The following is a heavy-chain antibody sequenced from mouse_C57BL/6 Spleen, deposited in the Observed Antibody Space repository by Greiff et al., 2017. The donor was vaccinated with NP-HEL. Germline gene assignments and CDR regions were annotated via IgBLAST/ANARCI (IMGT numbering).Heavy chain of an antibody. V-gene: IGHV14-4*01. CDR2: IDPENGDT. CDR3: TTEGDSYDYDWVAY. CDR1: GFNIKDDY. J-gene: IGHJ3*01. Sequence: EVQLQQSGAELVRPGASVKLSCTASGFNIKDDYMHWVKQRPEQGLEWIGWIDPENGDTEYASKFQGKATITADTSSNTAYLQLSSLTSEDTAVYYCTTEGDSYDYDWVAYWGQGTLVTVSA. D-gene: IGHD2-4*01.